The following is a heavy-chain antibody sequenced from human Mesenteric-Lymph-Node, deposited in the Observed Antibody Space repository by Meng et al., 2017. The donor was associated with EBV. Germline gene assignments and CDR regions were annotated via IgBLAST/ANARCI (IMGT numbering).Heavy chain of an antibody. D-gene: IGHD6-19*01. V-gene: IGHV4-4*02. CDR2: IYHSGST. Sequence: VELQASGPGLVRPSGLLALTCAVSGGSISSSNWWSWVRQPPGKGLEWIGEIYHSGSTNYNPSLKSRVTISVDKSKNQFSLKLSSVTAADTAVYYCARGTVAGTHLDYWAQGTLVTVSS. CDR1: GGSISSSNW. CDR3: ARGTVAGTHLDY. J-gene: IGHJ4*02.